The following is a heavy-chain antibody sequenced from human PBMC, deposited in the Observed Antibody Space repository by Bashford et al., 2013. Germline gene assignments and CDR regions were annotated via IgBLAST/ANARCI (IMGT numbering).Heavy chain of an antibody. D-gene: IGHD6-19*01. CDR2: ISYDGGNA. CDR1: GFTFSSYG. CDR3: AKGTVSGRELDY. Sequence: GGSLRLSCEASGFTFSSYGIHWVRQAPGKGLDWVAVISYDGGNAYYADSVKGRFTISRDNSGNTLYLQMNSLRAEDTAVYYCAKGTVSGRELDYWGQGTPVTVSS. V-gene: IGHV3-30*18. J-gene: IGHJ4*02.